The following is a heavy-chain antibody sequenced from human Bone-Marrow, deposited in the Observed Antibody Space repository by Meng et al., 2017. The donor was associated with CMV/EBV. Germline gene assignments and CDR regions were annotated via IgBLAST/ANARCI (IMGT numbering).Heavy chain of an antibody. CDR3: ARFGRYDFWSGYSTVYYFDY. J-gene: IGHJ4*02. V-gene: IGHV1-18*01. CDR2: ISAYNGNT. Sequence: ASEKVSCKASGYTFTSYGISWVRQAPGQGLEWMGWISAYNGNTNYAQKLQGRVTMTTDTSTSTAYMELRSMRSDDTAVYYCARFGRYDFWSGYSTVYYFDYWGQGTLVTVSS. D-gene: IGHD3-3*01. CDR1: GYTFTSYG.